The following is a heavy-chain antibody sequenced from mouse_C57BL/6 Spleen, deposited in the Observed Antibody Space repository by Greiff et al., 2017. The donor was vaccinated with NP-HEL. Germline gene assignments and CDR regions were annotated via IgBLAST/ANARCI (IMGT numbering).Heavy chain of an antibody. CDR3: AKTFYYGNYVGAMDY. D-gene: IGHD2-1*01. CDR1: GFTFSDYG. J-gene: IGHJ4*01. V-gene: IGHV5-17*01. Sequence: EVKLMESGGGLVKPGGSLKLSCAASGFTFSDYGMHWVRQAPEKGLEWVAYISSGSSTIYYADTVKGRFTISRDNAKNTLFLQMTSLRSEDTAMYYCAKTFYYGNYVGAMDYWGQGTSVTVSS. CDR2: ISSGSSTI.